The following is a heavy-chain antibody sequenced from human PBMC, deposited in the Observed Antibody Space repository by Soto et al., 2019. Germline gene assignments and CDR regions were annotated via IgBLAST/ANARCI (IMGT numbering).Heavy chain of an antibody. CDR1: GGSIYRSGYY. J-gene: IGHJ4*02. Sequence: PSETLSLTCTVSGGSIYRSGYYWVWILQPPGRGLELIGNIDYNGVTYSNPSLQSRFTISRDTSKNQFSLKLTSVTAADTALYYCGKVLVGATGHTDSDSWGQGTLVTVSS. V-gene: IGHV4-39*01. CDR3: GKVLVGATGHTDSDS. D-gene: IGHD2-15*01. CDR2: IDYNGVT.